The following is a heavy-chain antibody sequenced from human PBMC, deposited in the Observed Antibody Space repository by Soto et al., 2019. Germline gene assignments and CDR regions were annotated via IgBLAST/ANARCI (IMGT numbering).Heavy chain of an antibody. Sequence: GGSLRLSCAASGFTFSSYAVSWVRQAPGKGLEWVSAISGSGGSTYYADSVKGRFTISRDNSKNTLYLQMSSLRAEDTAVYYCVKSDKDTARFDYWGQGTLVTVSS. J-gene: IGHJ4*02. V-gene: IGHV3-23*01. CDR2: ISGSGGST. CDR3: VKSDKDTARFDY. CDR1: GFTFSSYA. D-gene: IGHD5-18*01.